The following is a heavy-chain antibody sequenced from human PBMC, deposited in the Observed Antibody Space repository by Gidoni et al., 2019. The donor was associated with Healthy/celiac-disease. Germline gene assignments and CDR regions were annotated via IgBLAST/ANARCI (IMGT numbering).Heavy chain of an antibody. D-gene: IGHD2-2*01. CDR3: AKDHEVSGYCSSTSCPMDV. CDR1: GFTFSSYA. CDR2: ISGSGGST. Sequence: EVQLVESGGGLVQPGGSLRLSCAASGFTFSSYAMSWVRQAPGKGLEWVSAISGSGGSTYYADSVKGRFTISRDNSKNTLYLQMNSLRAEDTAVYYCAKDHEVSGYCSSTSCPMDVWGKGTTVTVSS. J-gene: IGHJ6*03. V-gene: IGHV3-23*04.